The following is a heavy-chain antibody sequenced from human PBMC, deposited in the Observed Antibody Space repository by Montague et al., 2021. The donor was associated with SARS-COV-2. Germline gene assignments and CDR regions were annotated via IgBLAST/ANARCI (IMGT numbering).Heavy chain of an antibody. CDR2: IYTSATT. J-gene: IGHJ4*02. CDR3: ARAHSGSWAHLDN. CDR1: GGSISSGCYY. D-gene: IGHD5-12*01. Sequence: TLSLTCTVSGGSISSGCYYWIWIPQPAGKGLEWIGRIYTSATTDYSFSLKSRVTISVDTSKNQFSLKLTSVTAVDAAVYYCARAHSGSWAHLDNWGQGSLVTVSS. V-gene: IGHV4-61*02.